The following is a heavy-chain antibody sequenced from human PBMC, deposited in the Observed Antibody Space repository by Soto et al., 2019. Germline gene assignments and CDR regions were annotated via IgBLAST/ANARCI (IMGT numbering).Heavy chain of an antibody. CDR3: ATRPPQIVVTLLPFPS. CDR1: GESFSGYI. CDR2: VYHSGST. V-gene: IGHV4-34*01. J-gene: IGHJ5*02. Sequence: SETLSLTYAVYGESFSGYIWTWIRQTPGKGLQWIGEVYHSGSTRYNPSLKGRVTISVDKPNNQFSLKLTSMTGADTAVYYCATRPPQIVVTLLPFPSWGQGTPVTVSS. D-gene: IGHD2-15*01.